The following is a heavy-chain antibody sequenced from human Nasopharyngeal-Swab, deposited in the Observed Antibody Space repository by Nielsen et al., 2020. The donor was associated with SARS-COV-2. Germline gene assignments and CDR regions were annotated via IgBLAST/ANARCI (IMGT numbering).Heavy chain of an antibody. CDR1: GSPISRYG. CDR2: ISYDGSKK. CDR3: AGGTGWVFNC. J-gene: IGHJ4*02. Sequence: GGSLRLSCAASGSPISRYGLHWVRQATAQGREWVAFISYDGSKKYFLDCVKGRFTISRDNAKNSLYLQMNSLRAEDTAVYYCAGGTGWVFNCWGQGTLVTVSS. D-gene: IGHD2-8*02. V-gene: IGHV3-30*03.